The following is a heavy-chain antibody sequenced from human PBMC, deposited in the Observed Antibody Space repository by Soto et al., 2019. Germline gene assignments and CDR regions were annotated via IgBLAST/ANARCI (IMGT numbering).Heavy chain of an antibody. CDR1: GGSISSGGYY. J-gene: IGHJ5*02. Sequence: SETLSLTWTVSGGSISSGGYYWSWIRQHPGKGLEWIGYIYYSGSTYYNPSLKSRVTISVDTSKNQFSLKLSSVTAADTAVYYCARDLSIAARPGNWFDPWGQGTLVTVSS. D-gene: IGHD6-6*01. V-gene: IGHV4-31*02. CDR2: IYYSGST. CDR3: ARDLSIAARPGNWFDP.